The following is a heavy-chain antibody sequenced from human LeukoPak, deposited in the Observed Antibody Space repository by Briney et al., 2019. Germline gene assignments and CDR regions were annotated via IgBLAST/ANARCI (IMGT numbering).Heavy chain of an antibody. D-gene: IGHD5-18*01. CDR2: IYYTGGET. V-gene: IGHV4-59*08. CDR3: ARQPPATAAFDI. CDR1: GGSISSYY. Sequence: SETLSLTCTVPGGSISSYYWSWIRQPPGKGLEWIGYIYYTGGETNYNPSLKSRLTLSVDTSKNQFSLILTSVTAADTAVYYCARQPPATAAFDIWAQGTMVTVSS. J-gene: IGHJ3*02.